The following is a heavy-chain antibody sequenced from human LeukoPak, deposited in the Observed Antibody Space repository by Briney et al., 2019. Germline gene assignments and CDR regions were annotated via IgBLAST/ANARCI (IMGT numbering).Heavy chain of an antibody. J-gene: IGHJ4*02. V-gene: IGHV5-51*01. Sequence: GESLKISCKGSGYSFTSYWIGWVRHMPGKGLEWIGIIYPGDSDTRYSPSFQGQVTTSADKSISTAYLQWSSLKASDTAMYYCARAPTGLAAAGPFDYWGQGTLVTVSS. CDR2: IYPGDSDT. CDR3: ARAPTGLAAAGPFDY. D-gene: IGHD6-13*01. CDR1: GYSFTSYW.